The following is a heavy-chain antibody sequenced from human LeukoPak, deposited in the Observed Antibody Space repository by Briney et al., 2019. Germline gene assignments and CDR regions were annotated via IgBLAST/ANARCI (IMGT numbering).Heavy chain of an antibody. CDR2: IWYDGSNK. CDR1: GFTFSSYG. D-gene: IGHD3-9*01. CDR3: AKECPYYDILTGYYFDY. Sequence: GGSLRLSCAASGFTFSSYGMHWVRQAPGKGLEWVAVIWYDGSNKYYADSVKGRFTISRDNSKNTLYLQMNSLRAEDTAVYYCAKECPYYDILTGYYFDYWGQGTLVTVSS. V-gene: IGHV3-33*06. J-gene: IGHJ4*02.